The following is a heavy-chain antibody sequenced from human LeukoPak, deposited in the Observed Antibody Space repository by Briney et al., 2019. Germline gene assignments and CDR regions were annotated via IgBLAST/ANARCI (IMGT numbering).Heavy chain of an antibody. J-gene: IGHJ1*01. V-gene: IGHV3-30*18. D-gene: IGHD6-19*01. Sequence: PGRSLRLTCAASGFTFSPFNMYWVRQAPGKGLEWVALISYGGRSQQYADSVKGRFTISRDNSKNTLYLQMNSLRAEDTAVYYCAKPKGDSSGRSGDFQHWGQGTLVTVSS. CDR1: GFTFSPFN. CDR2: ISYGGRSQ. CDR3: AKPKGDSSGRSGDFQH.